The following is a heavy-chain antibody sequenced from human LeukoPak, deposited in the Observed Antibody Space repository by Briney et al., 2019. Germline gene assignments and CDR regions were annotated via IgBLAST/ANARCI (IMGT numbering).Heavy chain of an antibody. Sequence: GGSLRLSCAASGFIFSTSWMNWVRQAPGKGLEWVANIKPDGSERYYVDSVKGRFTISRDNAKNSLYFEMNSLTAEDTAVYYCARDRAYGAFDYWGQGTLVTVSS. CDR3: ARDRAYGAFDY. V-gene: IGHV3-7*01. J-gene: IGHJ4*02. D-gene: IGHD4/OR15-4a*01. CDR1: GFIFSTSW. CDR2: IKPDGSER.